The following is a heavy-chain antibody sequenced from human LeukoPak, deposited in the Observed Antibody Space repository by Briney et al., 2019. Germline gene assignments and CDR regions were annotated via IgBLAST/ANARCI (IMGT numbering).Heavy chain of an antibody. CDR1: GGSISSYY. D-gene: IGHD3-3*01. J-gene: IGHJ3*02. CDR2: IYYSGST. Sequence: PSETLSLTCTVSGGSISSYYWSWIRQPPGKGLEWIGYIYYSGSTNYNPSLKSRVTVSVDTSKNQFSLKLNSVTAADTAVYYCARAQSTTIFGVVLPAFDIWGQGTMVTVSS. V-gene: IGHV4-59*01. CDR3: ARAQSTTIFGVVLPAFDI.